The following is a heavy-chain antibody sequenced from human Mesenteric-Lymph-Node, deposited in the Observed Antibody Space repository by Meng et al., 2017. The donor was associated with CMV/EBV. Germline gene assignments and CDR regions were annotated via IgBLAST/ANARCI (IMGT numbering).Heavy chain of an antibody. V-gene: IGHV3-23*01. J-gene: IGHJ5*02. CDR3: AKDAMATVTGS. CDR2: IGGSGGST. D-gene: IGHD4-17*01. Sequence: SCVASGFTFSSYNMSWVRQAPGKGLEWVSDIGGSGGSTFYADSVKGRFTISRDNSKNTLYLQMNSLRVEDTAVYYCAKDAMATVTGSWGQGTAVTVSS. CDR1: GFTFSSYN.